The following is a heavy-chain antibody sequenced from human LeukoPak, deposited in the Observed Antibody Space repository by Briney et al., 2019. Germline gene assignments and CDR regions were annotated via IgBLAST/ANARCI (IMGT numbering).Heavy chain of an antibody. CDR1: GYTFTGYY. Sequence: ASVKVSCKASGYTFTGYYMHWVRQAPGQGLEWMGWINPNSGGTNYAQKFQGRITMTGDTSISTAYMELSSLRSDDTAVYYCARELGRNAFDIWGQGTMVTVSS. D-gene: IGHD7-27*01. CDR3: ARELGRNAFDI. CDR2: INPNSGGT. V-gene: IGHV1-2*02. J-gene: IGHJ3*02.